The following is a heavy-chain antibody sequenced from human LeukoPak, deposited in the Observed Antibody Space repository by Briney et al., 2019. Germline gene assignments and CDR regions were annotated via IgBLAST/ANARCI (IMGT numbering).Heavy chain of an antibody. V-gene: IGHV4-31*03. J-gene: IGHJ5*02. D-gene: IGHD1-7*01. CDR3: ARDIPTGTRFDL. Sequence: PSETLSLTCTVSGGSISSGGYYWSWIRQHPGKGLEWIGYIYYSGSTYYNPSLKSRVTISVDTSKNQFSLKLSSVTAADTAVYYCARDIPTGTRFDLWGQGTLVTVSS. CDR2: IYYSGST. CDR1: GGSISSGGYY.